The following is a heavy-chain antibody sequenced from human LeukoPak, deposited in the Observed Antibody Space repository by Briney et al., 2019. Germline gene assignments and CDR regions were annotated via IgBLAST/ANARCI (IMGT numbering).Heavy chain of an antibody. J-gene: IGHJ6*03. V-gene: IGHV4-34*01. D-gene: IGHD1-26*01. CDR1: GGSFSTYY. CDR3: ARLWIVGYYYYYMDV. CDR2: INHTGTT. Sequence: SETLSLTCAVYGGSFSTYYWNWIRQSPGKGLEWIGEINHTGTTNYNPSLKSRGTISVDTSKNQFSLKLSSVTAADTAVYYCARLWIVGYYYYYMDVWGKGTTVTISS.